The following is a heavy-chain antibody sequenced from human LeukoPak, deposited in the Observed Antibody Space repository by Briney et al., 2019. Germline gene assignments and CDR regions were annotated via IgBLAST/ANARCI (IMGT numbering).Heavy chain of an antibody. CDR2: INPKSGGT. J-gene: IGHJ2*01. D-gene: IGHD6-13*01. Sequence: GASVKVSCKASGYTFTGYYIHWVRQAPGQGLEWMGWINPKSGGTNYAQKFQGRVTMTRDTSISTAYMELSRLRSDDTAVYYCARGSAEFGAAARPILPPHLWGRGTLVTVSS. V-gene: IGHV1-2*02. CDR1: GYTFTGYY. CDR3: ARGSAEFGAAARPILPPHL.